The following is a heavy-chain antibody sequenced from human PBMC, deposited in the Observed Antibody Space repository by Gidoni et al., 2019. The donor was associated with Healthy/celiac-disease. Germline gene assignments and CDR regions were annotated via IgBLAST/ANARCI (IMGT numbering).Heavy chain of an antibody. CDR1: GYTFTSYD. D-gene: IGHD6-13*01. CDR2: MNPNSGNT. Sequence: QVQLVQSGAELKKPGASVKVYCKASGYTFTSYDINWVRQATGQGLEWMGWMNPNSGNTGYAQKFQGRVTRTRNTSISTAYMELSSLRSEDTAVYYCARGRRSSWYYYYYGMDVWGQGTTVTVSS. J-gene: IGHJ6*02. V-gene: IGHV1-8*01. CDR3: ARGRRSSWYYYYYGMDV.